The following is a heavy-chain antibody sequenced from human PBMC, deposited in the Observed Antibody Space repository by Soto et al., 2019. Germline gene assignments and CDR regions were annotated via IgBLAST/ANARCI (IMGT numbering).Heavy chain of an antibody. CDR1: GGSISSGDYY. CDR2: IYYSGST. D-gene: IGHD1-7*01. V-gene: IGHV4-30-4*01. J-gene: IGHJ6*02. Sequence: QVQLQESGPGLVKPSQTLSLTCTVSGGSISSGDYYWSWIRQPPGKGLEWIGYIYYSGSTYYNPSLKSRVTISVDTSKNQFSLKLSSVTAADTAVYYCAREKAGTTLSGIRSSYGMDVWGQGTTVTVSS. CDR3: AREKAGTTLSGIRSSYGMDV.